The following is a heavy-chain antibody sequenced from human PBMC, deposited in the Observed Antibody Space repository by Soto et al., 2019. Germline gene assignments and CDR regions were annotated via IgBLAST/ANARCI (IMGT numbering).Heavy chain of an antibody. CDR3: ASLPNGMDV. CDR1: GGSISSGDYY. J-gene: IGHJ6*02. Sequence: SETLSLTCTVSGGSISSGDYYWSWIRQPPGKGLEWTGYIYYSGSTSYNPSLKSRVTISVDTSKNQFSLKLTSVTAADTAVYYCASLPNGMDVWGQGTTVTVSS. V-gene: IGHV4-30-4*01. CDR2: IYYSGST.